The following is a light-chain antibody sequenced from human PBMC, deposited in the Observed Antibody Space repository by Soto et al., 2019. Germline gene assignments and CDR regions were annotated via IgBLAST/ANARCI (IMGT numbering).Light chain of an antibody. J-gene: IGLJ2*01. Sequence: QSVLTQPPSASGTPGQRVTISCSGSKCNIGSNTVNWYQQLPGTAPTLLIYSSNQRPSAVPDRCSGSESCTSVSPAISGLQSEDEDDYYYAAWDDGLNGVVFGGGTKLTVL. V-gene: IGLV1-44*01. CDR2: SSN. CDR1: KCNIGSNT. CDR3: AAWDDGLNGVV.